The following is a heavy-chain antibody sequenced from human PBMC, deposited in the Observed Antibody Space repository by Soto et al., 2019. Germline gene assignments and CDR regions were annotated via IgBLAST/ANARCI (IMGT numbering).Heavy chain of an antibody. D-gene: IGHD6-6*01. CDR1: GYTFTSYG. V-gene: IGHV1-18*01. CDR2: ISAYNGNT. CDR3: ARGMGLMERGSSSWSYFGN. Sequence: ASVKVSCKASGYTFTSYGISWVRQAPGQGLEWMGRISAYNGNTNYAQKLQGRVTMTTDTSTSTAYMELRSLRSDDTAVYYCARGMGLMERGSSSWSYFGNWGQGTQVTVSS. J-gene: IGHJ4*02.